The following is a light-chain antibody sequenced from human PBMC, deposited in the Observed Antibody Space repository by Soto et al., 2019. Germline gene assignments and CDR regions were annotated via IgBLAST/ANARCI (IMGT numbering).Light chain of an antibody. CDR3: SSYAASNNFGV. CDR2: EVS. J-gene: IGLJ2*01. CDR1: SSDVGGYNY. V-gene: IGLV2-8*01. Sequence: QSALTQPPSASGSPGQSVTISCIGTSSDVGGYNYVSWYQQHPGKAPKLMIYEVSKRPSGVADRFSGSKSGNTASLTVSGLQAEDDVDDYCSSYAASNNFGVFGGGTKLTVL.